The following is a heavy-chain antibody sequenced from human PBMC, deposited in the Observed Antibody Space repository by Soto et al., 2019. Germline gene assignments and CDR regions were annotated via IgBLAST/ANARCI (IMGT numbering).Heavy chain of an antibody. CDR1: GVTFSTYA. CDR3: AKQLELPHYYFDY. Sequence: VSLRLSCAASGVTFSTYAMSWVRQAPGKGLEWVSAIGGRGGSTYYADSVKGRFTISRDNSKNTLYLRVNNLRAEDTAVYYCAKQLELPHYYFDYWGQGTLVTVSS. D-gene: IGHD1-7*01. CDR2: IGGRGGST. J-gene: IGHJ4*02. V-gene: IGHV3-23*01.